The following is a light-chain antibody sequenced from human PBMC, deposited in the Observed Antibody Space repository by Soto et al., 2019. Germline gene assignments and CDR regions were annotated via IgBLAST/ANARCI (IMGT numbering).Light chain of an antibody. Sequence: EVVLTQSPATLSVSPGEGATLSCRASQSVNVLLAWYQQKPGQAPRLLIYRASTRATGVPARFSGSGSETEFTLTISTLQSEDFAVYDCQQYNNWPITFGQGTRLEI. J-gene: IGKJ5*01. CDR2: RAS. CDR3: QQYNNWPIT. CDR1: QSVNVL. V-gene: IGKV3-15*01.